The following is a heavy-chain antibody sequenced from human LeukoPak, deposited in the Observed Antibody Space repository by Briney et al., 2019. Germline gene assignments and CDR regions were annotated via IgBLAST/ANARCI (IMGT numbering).Heavy chain of an antibody. V-gene: IGHV3-74*01. CDR3: ARDRDGFDI. CDR2: IDNDGSTT. Sequence: GGSLRLSCAASGFTFSSYWIHWVRQAPGKGLVWVSGIDNDGSTTRYADSVKGRFTLSRDNAKNTVYFQMNSLTAEDTTVYYCARDRDGFDIWGQGTMVTVSS. CDR1: GFTFSSYW. J-gene: IGHJ3*02.